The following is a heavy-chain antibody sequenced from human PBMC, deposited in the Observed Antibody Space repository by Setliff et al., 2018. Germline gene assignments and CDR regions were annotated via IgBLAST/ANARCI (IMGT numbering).Heavy chain of an antibody. CDR3: AREGVDTRSSTDYRYYMDV. J-gene: IGHJ6*03. CDR1: GGTFSSYG. D-gene: IGHD5-18*01. Sequence: ASVKVSCKASGGTFSSYGISWVRQAPGQGLEWMGGTIPNFGSTNYAQKFQDRVTIITDESTSTAYMELRSLRTEDTAVYYCAREGVDTRSSTDYRYYMDVWGKGTTVTVS. CDR2: TIPNFGST. V-gene: IGHV1-69*05.